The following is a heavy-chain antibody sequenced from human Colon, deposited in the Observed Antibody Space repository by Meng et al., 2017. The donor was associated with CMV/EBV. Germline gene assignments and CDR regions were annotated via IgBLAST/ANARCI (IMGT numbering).Heavy chain of an antibody. D-gene: IGHD3-3*02. V-gene: IGHV3-30*02. Sequence: QGQLVESGGGVVQPGGSLRLSCVTSGFIFSHYSMQWVRQSPGKGLEWVAHIRFDGSQQFCVQSVKGRFTVSRHDPKNTLYLQMNDLRPEDTGAYYCATDHLWGMPNWGRGTLVTVSS. J-gene: IGHJ4*02. CDR1: GFIFSHYS. CDR2: IRFDGSQQ. CDR3: ATDHLWGMPN.